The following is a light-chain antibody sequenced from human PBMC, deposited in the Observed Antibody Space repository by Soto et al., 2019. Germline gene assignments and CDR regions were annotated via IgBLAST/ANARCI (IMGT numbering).Light chain of an antibody. J-gene: IGLJ2*01. Sequence: QLVLTQSPSASASLGASVKLTCTLSSGHSNYAIAWHQQQPGKGPRYLMKVNSEGSHSKGDGIPDRFSGSSSGTERYLTISSLQSEVEADYYCQTWGTGIHVLFGGGTKVTVL. CDR2: VNSEGSH. V-gene: IGLV4-69*01. CDR1: SGHSNYA. CDR3: QTWGTGIHVL.